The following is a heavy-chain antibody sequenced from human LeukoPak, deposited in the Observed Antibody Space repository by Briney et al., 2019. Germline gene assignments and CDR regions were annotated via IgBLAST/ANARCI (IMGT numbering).Heavy chain of an antibody. CDR1: SGSFSNYY. J-gene: IGHJ4*02. CDR2: INHSGST. CDR3: ARDRYGDHTYFDY. Sequence: SETLSLTCAVYSGSFSNYYWSWIRQPPGKGLEWIGEINHSGSTSYNPSLKSRVTISVDTSKNQFSLKLNSVTAADTAVYYCARDRYGDHTYFDYWGQGTLVTVSS. D-gene: IGHD4-17*01. V-gene: IGHV4-34*01.